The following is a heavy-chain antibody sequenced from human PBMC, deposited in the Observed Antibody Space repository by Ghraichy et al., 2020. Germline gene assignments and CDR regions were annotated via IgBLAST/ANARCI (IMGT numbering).Heavy chain of an antibody. Sequence: GGSLRLSCAVSGFTVTRYWMSWVRQAPGKGLEWVANIKQDGSDIHYVESVKGRFTISRDTAKSSVYLQMNSLRVEDTAVYYCAATGDTGWSRWVNWGQGTLVTVAS. CDR1: GFTVTRYW. J-gene: IGHJ4*02. D-gene: IGHD6-19*01. CDR2: IKQDGSDI. CDR3: AATGDTGWSRWVN. V-gene: IGHV3-7*03.